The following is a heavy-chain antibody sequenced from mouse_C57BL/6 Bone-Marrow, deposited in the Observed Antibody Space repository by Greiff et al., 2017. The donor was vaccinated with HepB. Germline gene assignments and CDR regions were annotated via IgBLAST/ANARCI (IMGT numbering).Heavy chain of an antibody. D-gene: IGHD1-1*01. CDR2: ISSGGGNT. Sequence: EVKLMESGGGLVKPGGSLKLSCAASGFTFSSYTMSWVRQTPEKRLEWVATISSGGGNTYYPDSVKGRFTISRDNAKNTLYLQMSSLRSEDTALYYCASDYYGSSYHYAMDYWGQGTSVTVSS. V-gene: IGHV5-9*01. J-gene: IGHJ4*01. CDR1: GFTFSSYT. CDR3: ASDYYGSSYHYAMDY.